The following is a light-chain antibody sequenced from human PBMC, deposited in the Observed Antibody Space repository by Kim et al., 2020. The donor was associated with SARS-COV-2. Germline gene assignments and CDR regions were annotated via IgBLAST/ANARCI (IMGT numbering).Light chain of an antibody. Sequence: SGSPGERATLSCRASQSVSSNLAWYQQKPGQAPRLLIYGASTRATDIPARFSGSGSGTEFTLTISSLQSEDFAVYYCQHYNNWPYTFGQGTKLEIK. V-gene: IGKV3-15*01. CDR3: QHYNNWPYT. CDR1: QSVSSN. CDR2: GAS. J-gene: IGKJ2*01.